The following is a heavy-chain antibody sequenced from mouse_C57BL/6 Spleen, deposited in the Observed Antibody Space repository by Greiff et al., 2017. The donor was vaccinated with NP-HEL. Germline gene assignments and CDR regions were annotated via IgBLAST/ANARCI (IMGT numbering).Heavy chain of an antibody. CDR2: IYPGDGDT. CDR1: GYAFSSYW. D-gene: IGHD2-4*01. Sequence: VQLQESGAELVKPGASVKISCKASGYAFSSYWMNWVKQRPGKGLEWIGQIYPGDGDTNYNGKFKGKATLTADKSSSTAYMQLSSLTSEDSAVYFCARCRDDYEFAYWGQGTLVTVSA. J-gene: IGHJ3*01. V-gene: IGHV1-80*01. CDR3: ARCRDDYEFAY.